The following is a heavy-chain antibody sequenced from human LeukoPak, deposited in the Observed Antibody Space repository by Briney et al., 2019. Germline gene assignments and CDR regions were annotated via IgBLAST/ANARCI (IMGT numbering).Heavy chain of an antibody. V-gene: IGHV3-23*01. Sequence: GGSLRLSCAASGFTFSSYAMTWVRQGPGTELEWVSAISGSGDTTFYADSVKGRFTISRDNSKKTLYLQVNSLRAEDTAVYFCAKELTTERTPGVDSWGQGTLVTVSS. CDR1: GFTFSSYA. CDR3: AKELTTERTPGVDS. J-gene: IGHJ4*02. D-gene: IGHD4-17*01. CDR2: ISGSGDTT.